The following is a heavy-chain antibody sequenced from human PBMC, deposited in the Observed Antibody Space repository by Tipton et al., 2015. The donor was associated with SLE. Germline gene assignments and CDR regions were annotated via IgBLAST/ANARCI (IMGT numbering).Heavy chain of an antibody. CDR1: GYSISSGYY. Sequence: TLSLTCAVSGYSISSGYYWGWIRQPPGKGLEWIGSIYHSGSTYYNPSLKSRVTISVDTSKNQFSLKLSSVTAADTAVYYCARDPAGVELWFGELPFDYWGHGTLVTVSS. CDR2: IYHSGST. CDR3: ARDPAGVELWFGELPFDY. V-gene: IGHV4-38-2*02. D-gene: IGHD3-10*01. J-gene: IGHJ4*01.